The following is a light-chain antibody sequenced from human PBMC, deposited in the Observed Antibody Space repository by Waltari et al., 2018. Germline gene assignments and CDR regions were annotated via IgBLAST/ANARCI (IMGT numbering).Light chain of an antibody. CDR3: CSYAGSFIHVL. CDR1: SSDVGTYDL. CDR2: EVN. Sequence: QSALAQPASVSGSPGQSITISCSGSSSDVGTYDLVSWYQQHPDKAPKVIIYEVNKRPSGISKCFSGSKSDNSASLTISWLQAEDEAHYYCCSYAGSFIHVLFGGGTKLTVL. V-gene: IGLV2-23*02. J-gene: IGLJ2*01.